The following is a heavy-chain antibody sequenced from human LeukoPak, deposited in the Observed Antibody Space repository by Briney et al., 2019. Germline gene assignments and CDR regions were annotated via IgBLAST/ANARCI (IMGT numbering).Heavy chain of an antibody. J-gene: IGHJ4*02. CDR2: TYYRSKWYN. Sequence: SQTLSLTCAISGDSVSSNSAAWNWIRQSPSRGLEWLGRTYYRSKWYNDYAVSVKSRITINPDTSKNQFSLQLNSVTPEDTAVYYCARDMGDGSGSYTPTGLVDYWGQGTLVTVSS. CDR3: ARDMGDGSGSYTPTGLVDY. CDR1: GDSVSSNSAA. D-gene: IGHD3-10*01. V-gene: IGHV6-1*01.